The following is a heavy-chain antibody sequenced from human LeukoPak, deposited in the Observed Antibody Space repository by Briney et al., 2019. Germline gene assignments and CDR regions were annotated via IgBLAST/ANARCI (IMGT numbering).Heavy chain of an antibody. J-gene: IGHJ6*03. Sequence: SETLSLTCTVSGVSISSYYWSWIRQPAGKGLEWIGRIYTSGSTNYNPSLKSRVTMSVDTSKNQFSLKLSSVTAADTAVYYCARAHITIFGTYYYYMDVWGKGTTVTVSS. CDR3: ARAHITIFGTYYYYMDV. D-gene: IGHD3-3*01. CDR2: IYTSGST. CDR1: GVSISSYY. V-gene: IGHV4-4*07.